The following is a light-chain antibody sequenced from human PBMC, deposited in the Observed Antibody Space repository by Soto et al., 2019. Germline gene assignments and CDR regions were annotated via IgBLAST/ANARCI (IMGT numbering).Light chain of an antibody. J-gene: IGKJ1*01. V-gene: IGKV3-15*01. CDR1: QTVGTN. CDR3: QQYNNWPPWT. CDR2: HSS. Sequence: EIVMTQSPATLSVSPGERATLSCRASQTVGTNLAWYQQKPGQAPRLLIYHSSTRATGIPARFSGSGSGTEFTLTISSLQSEDFAVYYCQQYNNWPPWTFGQGTTVEIK.